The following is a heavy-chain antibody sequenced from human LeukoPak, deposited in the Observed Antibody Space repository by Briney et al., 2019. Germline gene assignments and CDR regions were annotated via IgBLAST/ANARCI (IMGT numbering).Heavy chain of an antibody. CDR1: GFTVSSNY. Sequence: GGSLRLSCAASGFTVSSNYMSWVRQAPGKGLEWGSVIYSGGSTYYADSVKGRFTISRDNSKNTLYLQMNSLRAEDTAVYYCARDTYDSSGYYYRGEYFQHWGQGTLVTVSS. CDR3: ARDTYDSSGYYYRGEYFQH. CDR2: IYSGGST. V-gene: IGHV3-66*01. J-gene: IGHJ1*01. D-gene: IGHD3-22*01.